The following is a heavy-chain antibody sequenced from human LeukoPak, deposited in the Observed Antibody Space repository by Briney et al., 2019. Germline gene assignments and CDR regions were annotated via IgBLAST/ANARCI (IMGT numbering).Heavy chain of an antibody. Sequence: PGGSLRLSCAASGFTCSSYWMSWVRQAPGKGLEWVANIKEDGSEKHYVDSVKGRFTISRDNVKNSLDLQMNSLRAEDTAVYYCAREWFSSSWSLFDYWGQGTLVTVSS. CDR3: AREWFSSSWSLFDY. V-gene: IGHV3-7*01. CDR2: IKEDGSEK. J-gene: IGHJ4*02. D-gene: IGHD6-13*01. CDR1: GFTCSSYW.